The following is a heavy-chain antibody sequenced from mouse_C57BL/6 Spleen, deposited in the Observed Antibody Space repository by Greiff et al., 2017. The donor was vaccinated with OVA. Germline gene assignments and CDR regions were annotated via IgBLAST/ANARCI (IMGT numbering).Heavy chain of an antibody. CDR3: AQIKDYDYDGDYFDY. Sequence: QVTLKESGPGLLQPSQTLSLTCSFSGFSLSTSNMGLGWHRQPSGQGLEWLVHTWWNDDKYYNPFQKSRLPISKDTSNIQVYLKITSLNTADTATYYCAQIKDYDYDGDYFDYWGQGTTLTVSS. D-gene: IGHD2-4*01. CDR2: TWWNDDK. V-gene: IGHV8-5*01. CDR1: GFSLSTSNMG. J-gene: IGHJ2*01.